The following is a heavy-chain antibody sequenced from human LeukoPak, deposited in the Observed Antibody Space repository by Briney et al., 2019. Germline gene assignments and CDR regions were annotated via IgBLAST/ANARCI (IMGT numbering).Heavy chain of an antibody. Sequence: LEWIGSIYYSGSTYYNPSLKSRVTISVDTSKNQFSLKLSSVTAADTAVYYCARLDQIFDPWGQGTLVTVSS. V-gene: IGHV4-39*01. J-gene: IGHJ5*02. CDR2: IYYSGST. CDR3: ARLDQIFDP.